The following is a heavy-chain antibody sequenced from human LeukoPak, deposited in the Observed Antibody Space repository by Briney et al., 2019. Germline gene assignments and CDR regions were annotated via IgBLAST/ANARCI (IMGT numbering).Heavy chain of an antibody. V-gene: IGHV1-24*01. CDR2: FDPEDGET. J-gene: IGHJ5*02. CDR1: GYTLTELS. CDR3: ATMYSGSYAAASSWFDP. D-gene: IGHD1-26*01. Sequence: ASVKVSCKVSGYTLTELSMHWVRQAPGKGLEWMRGFDPEDGETIYAQKFQGRVTMTEDTSTDTAYMELSSLRSEDTAVYYCATMYSGSYAAASSWFDPWGQGTLVTVSS.